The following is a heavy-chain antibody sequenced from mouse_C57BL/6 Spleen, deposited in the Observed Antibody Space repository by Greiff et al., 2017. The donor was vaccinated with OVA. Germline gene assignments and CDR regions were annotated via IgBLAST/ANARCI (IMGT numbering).Heavy chain of an antibody. CDR1: GYSITSGYY. CDR3: ARDGR. CDR2: ISYDGSN. Sequence: ESGPGLVKPSQSLSLTCSVTGYSITSGYYWNWIRQFPGNKLEWMGYISYDGSNNYNPSLKNRISITRDTSKNQFFLKLNSVTTEDTATYYCARDGRWGQGTSVTVSS. V-gene: IGHV3-6*01. J-gene: IGHJ4*01.